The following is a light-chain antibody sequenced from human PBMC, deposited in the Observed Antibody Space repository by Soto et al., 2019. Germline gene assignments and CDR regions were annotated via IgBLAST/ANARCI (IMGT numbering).Light chain of an antibody. V-gene: IGKV1-5*03. CDR3: QQYSSYSLT. CDR2: KAS. J-gene: IGKJ4*01. CDR1: ESFSTW. Sequence: DIQMTQSPSTLSASVGDRVSITCRASESFSTWLAWYQQKPGKAPKLLIYKASSLESGVPSRFSGSGSGTEFTRTISSLQPDDFATYYCQQYSSYSLTFGGGTKVEIK.